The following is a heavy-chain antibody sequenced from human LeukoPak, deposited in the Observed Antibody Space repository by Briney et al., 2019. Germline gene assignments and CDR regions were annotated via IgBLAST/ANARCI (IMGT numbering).Heavy chain of an antibody. V-gene: IGHV3-23*01. CDR3: AKARRTNYYDSSGYCDY. CDR1: GFTFSSYA. CDR2: ISGSGGST. D-gene: IGHD3-22*01. J-gene: IGHJ4*02. Sequence: GGSLRLSCAASGFTFSSYAMSWVRQAPGKGLEWVSAISGSGGSTYYADSVKGRFTISRDNSKNTLYLQMNSLRAEDTAVYYCAKARRTNYYDSSGYCDYWGQGTLVTVSS.